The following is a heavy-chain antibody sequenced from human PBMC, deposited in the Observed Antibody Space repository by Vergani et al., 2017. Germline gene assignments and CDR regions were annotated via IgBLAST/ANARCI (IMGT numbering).Heavy chain of an antibody. Sequence: QVQLVQSGAEMKKPGASVKVSCKASGYSFYTCGISWVRQAPGQGLEWMGLISAYNGNTNYAQKFQGRVTMTRDTSTSTDYMELRSLGTDDTAVYYCAREEEATWNYWGQGTLVTISS. CDR3: AREEEATWNY. D-gene: IGHD5-12*01. J-gene: IGHJ4*02. V-gene: IGHV1-18*01. CDR1: GYSFYTCG. CDR2: ISAYNGNT.